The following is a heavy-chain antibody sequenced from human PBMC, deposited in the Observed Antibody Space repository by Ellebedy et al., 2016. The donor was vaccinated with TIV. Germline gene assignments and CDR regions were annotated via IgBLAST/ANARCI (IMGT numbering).Heavy chain of an antibody. V-gene: IGHV3-23*01. Sequence: PGGSLRLSCAASGVTFSNYAMSGVRQAPGKGLEWVSAISRSGGSTYYAGSVKGRFTISRDNSKDTLYLQMNSLRAEDTAVYYCANVYSSTWADSWGQGTLVTVSS. CDR3: ANVYSSTWADS. CDR1: GVTFSNYA. J-gene: IGHJ4*02. CDR2: ISRSGGST. D-gene: IGHD6-13*01.